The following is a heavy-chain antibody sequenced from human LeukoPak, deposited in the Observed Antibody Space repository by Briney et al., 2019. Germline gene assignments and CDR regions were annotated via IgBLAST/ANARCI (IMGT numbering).Heavy chain of an antibody. V-gene: IGHV4-59*01. CDR3: ARGDRDPSRPDY. D-gene: IGHD1-26*01. Sequence: PSETLSLTCTVSGGSISTYYWSWIRQTPGKGLEWIGYVYYTGSTNSNPSLKSRVTISVDTSKNLVSLKLTSVTAADTAVYYCARGDRDPSRPDYWGQGTLVTVSS. J-gene: IGHJ4*02. CDR1: GGSISTYY. CDR2: VYYTGST.